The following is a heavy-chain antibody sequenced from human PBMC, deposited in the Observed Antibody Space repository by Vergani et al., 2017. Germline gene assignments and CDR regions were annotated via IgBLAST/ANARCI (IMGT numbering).Heavy chain of an antibody. J-gene: IGHJ6*02. D-gene: IGHD2-8*01. CDR1: GGTFSSYA. V-gene: IGHV1-69*12. CDR3: AGNGPPDDYYYGMAV. Sequence: QVQLVQSGAEVKKPGSSVKVSCKASGGTFSSYAISWVRQAPGQGVEWMGGIIPIFGTANYAQKCQGRVTITADESTSTACMELSSLRSGHTTVYYCAGNGPPDDYYYGMAVWGQGTTVTVSS. CDR2: IIPIFGTA.